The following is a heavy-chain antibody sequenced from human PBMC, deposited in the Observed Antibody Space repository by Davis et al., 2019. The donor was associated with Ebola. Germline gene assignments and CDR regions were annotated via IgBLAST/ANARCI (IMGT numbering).Heavy chain of an antibody. V-gene: IGHV4-59*08. CDR1: GGSISSYY. Sequence: MPGGSLRLSCTVSGGSISSYYWSWIRQPPGKGLEWIGYIYYSGSTNYNPSLKSRVTISVDTSKNQFSLKLSSVTAADTAVYYCARLSAYSSSWPFDYWGQGTLVTVSS. J-gene: IGHJ4*02. CDR3: ARLSAYSSSWPFDY. CDR2: IYYSGST. D-gene: IGHD6-13*01.